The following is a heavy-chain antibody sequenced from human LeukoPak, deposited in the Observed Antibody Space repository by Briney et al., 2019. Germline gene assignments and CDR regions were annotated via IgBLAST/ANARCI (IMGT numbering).Heavy chain of an antibody. Sequence: PGGSLRLSCAASGFTVSSNYMSWFRQAPGKGLEWVSVIYSGGSTYCADSVKGRFTISRDNSKNTLYLQMNSLRAEDTAVYYCAREGYYYDSSGYYSEAFDIWGQGTMVTVSS. CDR3: AREGYYYDSSGYYSEAFDI. CDR2: IYSGGST. CDR1: GFTVSSNY. V-gene: IGHV3-53*01. J-gene: IGHJ3*02. D-gene: IGHD3-22*01.